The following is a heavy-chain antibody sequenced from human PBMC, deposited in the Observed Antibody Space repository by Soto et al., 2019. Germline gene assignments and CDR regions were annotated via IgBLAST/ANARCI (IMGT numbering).Heavy chain of an antibody. CDR2: INPLNGYT. D-gene: IGHD2-8*01. CDR1: GYTFTKNA. CDR3: TMDESGTIYARLDP. Sequence: ASVKVSCKTSGYTFTKNALHALRQAPGRGPEWMGWINPLNGYTKYSERLRGRVTITRDTSASTAFMELRSLRSEDTATYYCTMDESGTIYARLDPWGQGTLVTVS. V-gene: IGHV1-3*01. J-gene: IGHJ5*02.